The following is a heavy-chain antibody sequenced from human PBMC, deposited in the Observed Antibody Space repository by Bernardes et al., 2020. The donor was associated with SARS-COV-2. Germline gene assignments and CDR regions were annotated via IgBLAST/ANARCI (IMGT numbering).Heavy chain of an antibody. CDR3: ARLGCSSTNCYGSYYYYAMDV. CDR2: IYPGDSDT. J-gene: IGHJ6*02. D-gene: IGHD2-2*01. Sequence: GESLKISCKGSGYTFTTYWIGWVRQMPGKGLEWMGIIYPGDSDTRYSPSFQGQVTISADKSISTAYLQWSSLKASDTAMYYCARLGCSSTNCYGSYYYYAMDVWGQGTTVTVSS. CDR1: GYTFTTYW. V-gene: IGHV5-51*01.